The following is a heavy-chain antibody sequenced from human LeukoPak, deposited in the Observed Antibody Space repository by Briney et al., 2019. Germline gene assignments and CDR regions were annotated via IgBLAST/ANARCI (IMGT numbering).Heavy chain of an antibody. CDR1: GFTFSSYG. J-gene: IGHJ5*02. Sequence: QPGGSLRLSCAASGFTFSSYGMHWVSQAPGKGLEWVAFIRYDGSNKYYADSVKGRFTISRDNSKNTLYLQMNSLRAEDTAVYYCAKGQGYCSGGSCYENWFDPWGQGTLVTVSS. D-gene: IGHD2-15*01. CDR2: IRYDGSNK. CDR3: AKGQGYCSGGSCYENWFDP. V-gene: IGHV3-30*02.